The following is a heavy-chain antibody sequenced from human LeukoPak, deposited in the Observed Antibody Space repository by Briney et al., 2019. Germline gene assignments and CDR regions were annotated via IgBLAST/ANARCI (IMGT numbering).Heavy chain of an antibody. V-gene: IGHV3-23*01. CDR3: AKAFDVRMTVAWFDP. D-gene: IGHD3-16*01. CDR2: ISGSGGST. J-gene: IGHJ5*02. Sequence: GGSLRLSCAASGFTFSSYAMSWVRQAPGKGLEWASAISGSGGSTYYADSVKGRFTISRDNSKDTLYLQMNSLRAEDTAVYYCAKAFDVRMTVAWFDPWGQGTLVTVSS. CDR1: GFTFSSYA.